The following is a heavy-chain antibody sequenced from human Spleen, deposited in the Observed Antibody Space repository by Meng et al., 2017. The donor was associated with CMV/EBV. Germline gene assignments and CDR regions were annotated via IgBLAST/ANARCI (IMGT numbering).Heavy chain of an antibody. CDR1: GFTFSSYW. CDR3: APIGGHEYRPFDY. J-gene: IGHJ4*02. CDR2: IKQDGSEK. V-gene: IGHV3-7*01. D-gene: IGHD6-6*01. Sequence: GESLKISCAASGFTFSSYWMSWVRQAPGKGLEWVANIKQDGSEKYYVDSVKGRFIISRDNAKNSLYLQMNSLRAEDTAVYYCAPIGGHEYRPFDYWGQGTLVTVSS.